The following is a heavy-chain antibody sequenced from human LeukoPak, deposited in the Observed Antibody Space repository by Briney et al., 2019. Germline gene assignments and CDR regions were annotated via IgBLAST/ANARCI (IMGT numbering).Heavy chain of an antibody. J-gene: IGHJ6*02. D-gene: IGHD4-17*01. CDR2: IYYSGST. Sequence: SETLSLTCTVSGGSISSYYWSWIRQPPGKGLEWIGYIYYSGSTNYNPSLKSRVTISVDTSKNQFSLKLSSVTAADTAVYYCARDYCDYGDSRGGMDVWGQGTTVTVSS. CDR1: GGSISSYY. V-gene: IGHV4-59*01. CDR3: ARDYCDYGDSRGGMDV.